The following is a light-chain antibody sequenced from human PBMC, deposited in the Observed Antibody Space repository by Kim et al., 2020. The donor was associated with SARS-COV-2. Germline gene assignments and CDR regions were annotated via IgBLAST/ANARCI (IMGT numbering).Light chain of an antibody. Sequence: AYVGDRDTITCRARQDIRNDLGWYQQNPGRAPKRLIYGASSLQSGVPSRFSGSGSGTEFTLTISSLQPEDFATYFCLQHNTYPITFGQGTRLEIK. J-gene: IGKJ5*01. CDR2: GAS. CDR3: LQHNTYPIT. V-gene: IGKV1-17*01. CDR1: QDIRND.